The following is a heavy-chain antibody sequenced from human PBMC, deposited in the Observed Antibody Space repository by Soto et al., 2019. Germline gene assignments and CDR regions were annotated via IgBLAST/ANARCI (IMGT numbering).Heavy chain of an antibody. Sequence: ASVKVSCKASGYTFTGYYMHWVRQAPGQGLEWMGWINPNSGGTNYAQKFQGRVTMTRDTSISTAYMELSRLRSDDTAVYYCARAIPLRVISARNKGSNPRLSGHFDYWGQGTLVTAPQ. CDR1: GYTFTGYY. CDR2: INPNSGGT. CDR3: ARAIPLRVISARNKGSNPRLSGHFDY. J-gene: IGHJ4*02. V-gene: IGHV1-2*02. D-gene: IGHD3-22*01.